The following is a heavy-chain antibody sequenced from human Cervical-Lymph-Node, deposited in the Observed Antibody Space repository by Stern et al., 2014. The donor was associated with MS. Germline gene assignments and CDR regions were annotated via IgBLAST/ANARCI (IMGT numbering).Heavy chain of an antibody. V-gene: IGHV1-18*04. CDR1: SYTFSSYG. Sequence: QVQLVQSGADVKKPGASVKVSCKASSYTFSSYGIAWVRQAPGQGLEWMGWISGYDGDTNYAPNLQGRVTLTTDPSTRTAYMEIRSLRFDDTAVYYCARAYFDSYGLDVWGQGTTVTVSS. CDR3: ARAYFDSYGLDV. D-gene: IGHD3-9*01. CDR2: ISGYDGDT. J-gene: IGHJ6*02.